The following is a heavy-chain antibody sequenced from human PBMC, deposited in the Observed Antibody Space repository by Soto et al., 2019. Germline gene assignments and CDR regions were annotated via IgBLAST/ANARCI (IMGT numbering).Heavy chain of an antibody. J-gene: IGHJ5*02. CDR3: ARSSPVVTAP. D-gene: IGHD2-21*02. V-gene: IGHV4-31*03. Sequence: QVQLQESGPGLVKPSQTLSLTCTVSGGSISSGGYYWSWIRQHPGKGLEWIGYIYYSGSTYYNPSLKSRIIISVDTSQNQFSLKLSSVTAADTAVYYCARSSPVVTAPWGQGTLVTVSS. CDR2: IYYSGST. CDR1: GGSISSGGYY.